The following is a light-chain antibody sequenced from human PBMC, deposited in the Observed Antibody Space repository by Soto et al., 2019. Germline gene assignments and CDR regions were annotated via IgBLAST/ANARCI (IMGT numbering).Light chain of an antibody. J-gene: IGKJ1*01. CDR1: QSVLYSSNNKNY. CDR3: RT. V-gene: IGKV4-1*01. Sequence: DIVMTQSPDSLAVSLGERATINCKSSQSVLYSSNNKNYLAWYQQKPGQPPKLLIYWASTRESGVPDRFSGSGSGTDLSLTISSLQAEDVAVYYCRTFGQGTKVEIK. CDR2: WAS.